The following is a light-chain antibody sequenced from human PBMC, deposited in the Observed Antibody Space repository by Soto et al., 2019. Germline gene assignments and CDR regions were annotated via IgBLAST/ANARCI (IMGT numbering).Light chain of an antibody. J-gene: IGKJ2*01. V-gene: IGKV3-11*01. CDR1: QSVSSN. Sequence: EIVLTQSPATLSLSPGERATLSCRASQSVSSNLAWYQQKPGQAPRLLIYDASNRATGIPARFSGSGSGTDFTLTISSLEPEDFAVYYCQQRSNWSMYTFGQGTKVEIK. CDR2: DAS. CDR3: QQRSNWSMYT.